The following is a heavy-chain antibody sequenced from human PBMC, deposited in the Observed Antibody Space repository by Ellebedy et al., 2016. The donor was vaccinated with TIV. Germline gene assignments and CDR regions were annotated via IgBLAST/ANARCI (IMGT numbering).Heavy chain of an antibody. J-gene: IGHJ6*03. V-gene: IGHV4-39*07. CDR2: IYYSGTT. D-gene: IGHD3-3*01. CDR3: ARVEYYYYMDV. CDR1: GGSISSSSYY. Sequence: MPSETLSLTCTVPGGSISSSSYYWGWIRQPPGKGLEWIGSIYYSGTTYYNPSLKSRVTISVDTSKNQFSLKLTSVTAADTAVYYCARVEYYYYMDVWGKGTTVTVSS.